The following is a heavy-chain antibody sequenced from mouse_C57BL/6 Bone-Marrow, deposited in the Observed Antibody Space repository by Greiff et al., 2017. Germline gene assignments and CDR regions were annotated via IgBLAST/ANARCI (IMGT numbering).Heavy chain of an antibody. J-gene: IGHJ2*01. CDR1: GYTFTDYY. Sequence: EVQLVEPGPVLVKPGASVKMSCKASGYTFTDYYMNWVKQRPGQGLEWIGVIHPYNGGTSYNEKFKGKATLTVDKSSSTAYMELNSLTSEDSADYYCASYGNLITGTRYFDDWGQGTTLTVSS. D-gene: IGHD2-1*01. CDR2: IHPYNGGT. CDR3: ASYGNLITGTRYFDD. V-gene: IGHV1-19*01.